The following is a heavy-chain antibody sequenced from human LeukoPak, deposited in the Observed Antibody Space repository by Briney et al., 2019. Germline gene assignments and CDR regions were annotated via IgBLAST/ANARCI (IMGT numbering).Heavy chain of an antibody. Sequence: ASVKVSCKASGYTFTSYYMHWVRQAPGQGLEWMGIINPSGGGTSYAQKFKGRVTMTRDMSTSTVYMELSSLRSEDTAVYYCAVSPWVKDAFDIWGQGTMVTVSS. CDR2: INPSGGGT. V-gene: IGHV1-46*01. CDR1: GYTFTSYY. J-gene: IGHJ3*02. CDR3: AVSPWVKDAFDI. D-gene: IGHD3-22*01.